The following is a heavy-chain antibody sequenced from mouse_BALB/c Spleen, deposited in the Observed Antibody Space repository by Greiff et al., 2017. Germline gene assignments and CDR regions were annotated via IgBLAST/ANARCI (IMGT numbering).Heavy chain of an antibody. CDR1: GFTFSNYW. CDR2: IRLKSNNYAT. Sequence: EVKLQESGGGLVQPGGSMKLSCVASGFTFSNYWMNWVRQSPEKGLEWVAEIRLKSNNYATHYAESVKGRFTISRDDSKSSVYLQMNNLRAEDTGIYYCTRLMITYYYAMDYWGQGTSVTVSS. CDR3: TRLMITYYYAMDY. J-gene: IGHJ4*01. V-gene: IGHV6-6*02. D-gene: IGHD2-4*01.